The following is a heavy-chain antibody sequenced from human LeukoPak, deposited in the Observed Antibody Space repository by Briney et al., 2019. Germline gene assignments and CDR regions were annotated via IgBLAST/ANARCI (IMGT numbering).Heavy chain of an antibody. D-gene: IGHD4-23*01. V-gene: IGHV1-2*02. CDR2: INPNSGGT. Sequence: ASVKVSCKASGGTFSSYAISWVRQAPGQGLEWMGWINPNSGGTNYAQKFQGRVTMTRDTSISTAYMELSRLRSDDTAVYYCARGQGVVTRGPWGQGTLVTVSS. CDR1: GGTFSSYA. J-gene: IGHJ5*02. CDR3: ARGQGVVTRGP.